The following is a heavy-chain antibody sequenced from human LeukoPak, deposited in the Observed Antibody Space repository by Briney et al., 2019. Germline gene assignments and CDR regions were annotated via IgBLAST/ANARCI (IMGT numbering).Heavy chain of an antibody. Sequence: GASVKVSCKASGYTFTGYYMHWVRQAPGKGLEWMGGFDPEDGETIYAQKFQGRVTMTEDTSTDTAYMELSSLRSEDTAVYYCATDQPTMVRGTLGYWGQGTLVTVSS. CDR3: ATDQPTMVRGTLGY. CDR2: FDPEDGET. D-gene: IGHD3-10*01. CDR1: GYTFTGYY. V-gene: IGHV1-24*01. J-gene: IGHJ4*02.